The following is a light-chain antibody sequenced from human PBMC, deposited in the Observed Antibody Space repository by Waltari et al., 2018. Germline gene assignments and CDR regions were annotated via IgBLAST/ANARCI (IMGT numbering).Light chain of an antibody. CDR2: TKN. CDR1: SSNIGINI. Sequence: QSVLTQPPSASGTPGQRVTISCSGSSSNIGINIVNWYQQLPGTAPKLLISTKNGRPSGVPGRFSGSKSGTSASLAISGLQSEGEADYYCATWDDSLHGVVFGGGTKLTVL. V-gene: IGLV1-44*01. CDR3: ATWDDSLHGVV. J-gene: IGLJ3*02.